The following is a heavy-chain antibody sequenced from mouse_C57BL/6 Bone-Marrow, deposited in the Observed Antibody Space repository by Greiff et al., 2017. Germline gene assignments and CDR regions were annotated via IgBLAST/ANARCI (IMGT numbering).Heavy chain of an antibody. D-gene: IGHD2-3*01. J-gene: IGHJ4*01. CDR1: GFSLTSYG. V-gene: IGHV2-2*01. CDR2: IWSGGST. Sequence: VKLVESGPGLVQPSQSLSITCPVSGFSLTSYGVHWVRQSPGKGLEWLGVIWSGGSTDYNAAFISRLSISKDNSKSQVFFKMNSLQADDTAIYYCARERNGYYLPDAMDYWGQGTSVTVSS. CDR3: ARERNGYYLPDAMDY.